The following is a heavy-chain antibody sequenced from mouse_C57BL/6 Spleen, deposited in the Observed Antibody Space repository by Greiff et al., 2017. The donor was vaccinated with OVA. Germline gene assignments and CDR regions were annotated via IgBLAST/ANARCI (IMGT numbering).Heavy chain of an antibody. CDR2: IYPGSGST. CDR3: ARSFFDY. CDR1: GYTFTSYW. D-gene: IGHD1-2*01. Sequence: QVQLQQPGAELVRPGSSVKLSCKASGYTFTSYWMHWVKQRPGQGLEWIGDIYPGSGSTNYNEKFKSKATLTVDTSSSTAYMQLSSLTSEDSAVYYCARSFFDYWGQGTTLTVSS. V-gene: IGHV1-55*01. J-gene: IGHJ2*01.